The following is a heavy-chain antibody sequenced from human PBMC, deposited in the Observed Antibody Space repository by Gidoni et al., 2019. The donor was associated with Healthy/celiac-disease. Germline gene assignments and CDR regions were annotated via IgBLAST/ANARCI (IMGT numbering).Heavy chain of an antibody. D-gene: IGHD4-17*01. Sequence: EVQLVETGGGLIQPGGSLRLSCAASGFTVSSNYMSWVRQAPGKGLEWVSVIYSGGSTYYADSVKGRFTISRDNSKNTLYLQMNSLRAEDTAVYYCARDGSTVTTARDAFDIWGQGTMVTVSS. CDR2: IYSGGST. CDR3: ARDGSTVTTARDAFDI. J-gene: IGHJ3*02. CDR1: GFTVSSNY. V-gene: IGHV3-53*02.